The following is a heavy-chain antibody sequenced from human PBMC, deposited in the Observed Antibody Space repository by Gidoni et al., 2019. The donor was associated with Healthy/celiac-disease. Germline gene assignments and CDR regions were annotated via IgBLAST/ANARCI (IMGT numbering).Heavy chain of an antibody. CDR1: GGTFSSYA. J-gene: IGHJ6*03. V-gene: IGHV1-69*01. CDR3: AGGKQQLVIYYYYYYMDV. CDR2: SIPIVGTA. Sequence: QVQLVQSGPEVQKPGSSVKVSCKAYGGTFSSYAISWVRQGPGRVLDWRGGSIPIVGTANYAQKCQGRVTITADESTSTAYMELSSLRSEDTAVYYCAGGKQQLVIYYYYYYMDVWGKGTTVTVSS. D-gene: IGHD6-13*01.